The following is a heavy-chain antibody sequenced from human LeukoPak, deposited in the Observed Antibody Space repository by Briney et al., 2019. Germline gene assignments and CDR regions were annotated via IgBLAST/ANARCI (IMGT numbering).Heavy chain of an antibody. V-gene: IGHV3-9*01. Sequence: GGSLRLSCAASGFTFDDYAMHWVRQAPGKGLEWVSGISWNSGSIGYADSMKGRFTISRDNAKNSLYLQMNSLRAEDTALYYCAKDPTVTTSYGMDVWGQGTTVTVSS. CDR2: ISWNSGSI. CDR1: GFTFDDYA. J-gene: IGHJ6*02. D-gene: IGHD4-17*01. CDR3: AKDPTVTTSYGMDV.